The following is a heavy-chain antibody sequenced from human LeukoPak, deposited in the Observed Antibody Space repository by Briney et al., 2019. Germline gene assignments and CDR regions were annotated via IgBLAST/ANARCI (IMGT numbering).Heavy chain of an antibody. V-gene: IGHV3-11*05. J-gene: IGHJ4*02. CDR2: ISSSSRYT. CDR1: GFTFSDSY. CDR3: ARVLGVYGSANYYFDY. D-gene: IGHD3-10*01. Sequence: PGGSLRLSCAASGFTFSDSYMGWIRQAPGKGLEWLSYISSSSRYTNYEASVKGRFTISRDNAKNSLYLQMNSLRADDTAVYYCARVLGVYGSANYYFDYWGQGTLVTVSS.